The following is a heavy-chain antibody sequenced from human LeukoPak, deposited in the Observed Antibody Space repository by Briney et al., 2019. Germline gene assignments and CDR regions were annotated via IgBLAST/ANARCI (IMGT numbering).Heavy chain of an antibody. D-gene: IGHD3-10*01. CDR3: ARGRLGSMVRGGYYYYGMDV. V-gene: IGHV4-38-2*02. Sequence: SETLSLTCIVSGYSFRSDSFWGWIRQAPGRGLEWVGTIHEGGRTFYNPSLKGRVTISIDTSKNQFSLKLSSVTAADTAVYYCARGRLGSMVRGGYYYYGMDVWGQGTTVTVSS. J-gene: IGHJ6*02. CDR2: IHEGGRT. CDR1: GYSFRSDSF.